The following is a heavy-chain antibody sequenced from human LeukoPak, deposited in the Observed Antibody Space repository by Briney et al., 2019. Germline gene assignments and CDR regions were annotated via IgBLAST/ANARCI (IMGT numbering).Heavy chain of an antibody. CDR2: VYSSGTT. CDR3: ARHGKHLVSYRNVRDRGSFDP. D-gene: IGHD3-16*02. J-gene: IGHJ5*02. V-gene: IGHV4-59*08. Sequence: SETLSHTCAVSGGPFTGHFWSWIRQPPGKALEWIGYVYSSGTTTYNPSLESRVTIALDTSGKQVSLILTSVTAADTAVYYCARHGKHLVSYRNVRDRGSFDPWGPGILVTVSP. CDR1: GGPFTGHF.